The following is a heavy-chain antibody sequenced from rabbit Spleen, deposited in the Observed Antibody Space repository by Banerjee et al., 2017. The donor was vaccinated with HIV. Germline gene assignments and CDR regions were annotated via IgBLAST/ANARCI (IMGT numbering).Heavy chain of an antibody. D-gene: IGHD1-1*01. J-gene: IGHJ6*01. CDR1: GFSFSSGYD. V-gene: IGHV1S45*01. CDR3: ARDTSTSFSTYGMDL. CDR2: IYAGSSGST. Sequence: QEQLGESGGGLVKPGASLTLICTASGFSFSSGYDMSWVRQAPGKGLEWIACIYAGSSGSTYSAIWAKGRFTISKASSTTVTLQMTSLTAADTATYFCARDTSTSFSTYGMDLWGQGTLVTVS.